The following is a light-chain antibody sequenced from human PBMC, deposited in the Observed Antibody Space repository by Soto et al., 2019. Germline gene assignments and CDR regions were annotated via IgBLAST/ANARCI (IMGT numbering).Light chain of an antibody. V-gene: IGKV3-20*01. CDR2: GTS. J-gene: IGKJ1*01. CDR1: QSVSSSH. Sequence: VLTQSPDTLSLSPGERATLSCRASQSVSSSHLAWYQQKPGQPPRLLIYGTSSRATGIPDRFTGGGSGTDFTLTITRLQPGDFATYYCQHYNSYSRTFGQGTKVDI. CDR3: QHYNSYSRT.